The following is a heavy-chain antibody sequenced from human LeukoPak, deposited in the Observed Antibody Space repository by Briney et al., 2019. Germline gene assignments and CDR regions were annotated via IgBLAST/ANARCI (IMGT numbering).Heavy chain of an antibody. J-gene: IGHJ4*02. V-gene: IGHV4-59*11. D-gene: IGHD6-13*01. CDR3: ARGSSWYSPPFDY. Sequence: SETLSLTCTVSGASISDHYWNWIRQPPGKGREWIGYIYYSGSTNYNPSLKSRVTISVDTSKNQFSLKLSSVTAADTAVYYCARGSSWYSPPFDYWGQGTLVTVSS. CDR1: GASISDHY. CDR2: IYYSGST.